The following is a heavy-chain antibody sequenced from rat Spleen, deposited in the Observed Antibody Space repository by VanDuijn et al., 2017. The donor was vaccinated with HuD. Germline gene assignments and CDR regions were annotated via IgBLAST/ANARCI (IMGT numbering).Heavy chain of an antibody. D-gene: IGHD2-2*01. J-gene: IGHJ1*01. CDR1: GFTFSDYN. CDR3: ARAGYLRDWYFDF. Sequence: EVQLVESGGGLVQPGRSLKLSCAASGFTFSDYNMAWVRQAPTKGLEWVATISYDGSSTYYRDSVKGRFTISRDNVKTTLYVQMDSLRSEDTATYYCARAGYLRDWYFDFWGPGTMVTVSS. CDR2: ISYDGSST. V-gene: IGHV5-7*01.